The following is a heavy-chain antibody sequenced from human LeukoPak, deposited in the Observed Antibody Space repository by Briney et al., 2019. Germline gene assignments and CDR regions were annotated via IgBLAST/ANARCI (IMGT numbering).Heavy chain of an antibody. D-gene: IGHD2-8*01. Sequence: KPSETLSLTCTVSGGSISSSSYYWGWIRQPPGKGLEWIGSIYYTGSTYYNPSLKSRVTISVDTSKNQFSLKLGSVTAADTAVYYCARGRRTRGYCTNGVCYGHPVDYWGQGTLVTVSS. CDR2: IYYTGST. CDR3: ARGRRTRGYCTNGVCYGHPVDY. J-gene: IGHJ4*02. CDR1: GGSISSSSYY. V-gene: IGHV4-39*07.